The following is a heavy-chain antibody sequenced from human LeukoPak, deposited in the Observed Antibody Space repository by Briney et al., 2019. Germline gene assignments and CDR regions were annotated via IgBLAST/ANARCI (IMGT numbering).Heavy chain of an antibody. CDR1: GGTFSSYA. J-gene: IGHJ3*02. Sequence: GSSVKVSCKASGGTFSSYAISWVRQAPGQGLEWMGRIIPIFGTANYAQKFQGRVTVTTDESTSTAYMELSSLRSEDTAVYYCARDKYVDAFDIWGQGTMVTVSS. CDR2: IIPIFGTA. V-gene: IGHV1-69*05. CDR3: ARDKYVDAFDI. D-gene: IGHD2/OR15-2a*01.